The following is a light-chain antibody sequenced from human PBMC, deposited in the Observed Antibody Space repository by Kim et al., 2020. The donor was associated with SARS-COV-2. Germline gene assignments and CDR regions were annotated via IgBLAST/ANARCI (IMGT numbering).Light chain of an antibody. CDR1: NIGSKN. CDR2: RDS. J-gene: IGLJ3*02. CDR3: QVWDSSTWV. V-gene: IGLV3-9*01. Sequence: GALGQTARITCGGNNIGSKNVHWYQQKPGQAPVLVIYRDSNRPSGIPERFSGSNSGNTATLTISRAQAGDEADYYCQVWDSSTWVFGGGTQLTVL.